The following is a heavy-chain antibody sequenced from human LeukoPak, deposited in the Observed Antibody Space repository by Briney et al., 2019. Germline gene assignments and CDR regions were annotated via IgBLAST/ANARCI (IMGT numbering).Heavy chain of an antibody. J-gene: IGHJ4*02. Sequence: PSETLSLTCTVSGGSISSGDYYWSWIRQPPGKGLEWLGYIYQSGNTYFNPSLKSRVTISLDRSKNQFSLKLTSVTAADTAIYYCVRVEMVRGLVAFDSWGRGILVTVSS. CDR2: IYQSGNT. CDR1: GGSISSGDYY. D-gene: IGHD3-10*01. CDR3: VRVEMVRGLVAFDS. V-gene: IGHV4-30-4*01.